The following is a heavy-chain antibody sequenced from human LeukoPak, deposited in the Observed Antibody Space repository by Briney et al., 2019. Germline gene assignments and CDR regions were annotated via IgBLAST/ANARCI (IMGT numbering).Heavy chain of an antibody. CDR1: GGSISSYY. D-gene: IGHD1-14*01. V-gene: IGHV4-4*07. J-gene: IGHJ6*02. CDR2: IYTSGST. CDR3: ARDPGAPVFYGMDV. Sequence: SETLSLTCTVSGGSISSYYWSWIRQPAGKGLEWIGRIYTSGSTNYNPSLKSRVTLSVDTSKNQFSLKLSSVTAADTAVYYCARDPGAPVFYGMDVWGQGTAVTVSS.